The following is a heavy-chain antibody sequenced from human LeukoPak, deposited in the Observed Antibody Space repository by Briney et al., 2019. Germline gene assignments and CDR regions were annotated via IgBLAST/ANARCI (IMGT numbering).Heavy chain of an antibody. D-gene: IGHD4/OR15-4a*01. J-gene: IGHJ4*02. CDR2: IYSDNT. CDR3: ARRAGAYSHPYDY. Sequence: GGSLRLSCTVSGFTVSSNSMSWVHQAPGKGLEWVSFIYSDNTHYSDSVKGRFTISRDNSKNTLYLQMNSLRAEDTAVYYCARRAGAYSHPYDYWGQGTLATVSS. V-gene: IGHV3-53*01. CDR1: GFTVSSNS.